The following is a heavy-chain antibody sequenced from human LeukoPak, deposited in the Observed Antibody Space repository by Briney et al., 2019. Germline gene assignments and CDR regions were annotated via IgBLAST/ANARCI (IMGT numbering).Heavy chain of an antibody. CDR2: INPKSGGT. D-gene: IGHD1-26*01. CDR1: GYTFTNYY. CDR3: APSANYYYFDY. V-gene: IGHV1-2*02. Sequence: GASVKVSCKTSGYTFTNYYMHWVRQGPGLGFEWMGWINPKSGGTSYPQKFQGRLTMTRDTPISTAYMELSRLGSDDTAVYYCAPSANYYYFDYWGQGTLVTVSS. J-gene: IGHJ4*02.